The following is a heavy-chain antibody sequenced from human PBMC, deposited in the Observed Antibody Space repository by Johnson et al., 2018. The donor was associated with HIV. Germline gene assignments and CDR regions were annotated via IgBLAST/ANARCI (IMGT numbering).Heavy chain of an antibody. Sequence: VQLVESGGGLVQPGGSLRVSCTASGFNFSNHAMSWVRQAPGKGLEWVSLIYRGGSTYYADSVKGRFTISRDNSKNTLYLQMNSLRAEDTALYYCAREGIAARPGAFDIWGQGTMVTVSS. CDR2: IYRGGST. J-gene: IGHJ3*02. CDR1: GFNFSNHA. V-gene: IGHV3-66*01. CDR3: AREGIAARPGAFDI. D-gene: IGHD6-6*01.